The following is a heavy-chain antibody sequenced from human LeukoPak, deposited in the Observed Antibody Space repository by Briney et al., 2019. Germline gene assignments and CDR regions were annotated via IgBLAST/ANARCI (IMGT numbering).Heavy chain of an antibody. J-gene: IGHJ4*02. Sequence: ASVKVSCKASGYTFTSYYMHWVRQAPGQGLEWMGIINPSGGLTTYAQKFQGRVTMTRDTSTSTVYMELSSLRSEDTAVYYCARDPSPEYSGSYYYFDYWGQGTLVTVSS. D-gene: IGHD1-26*01. CDR3: ARDPSPEYSGSYYYFDY. V-gene: IGHV1-46*01. CDR2: INPSGGLT. CDR1: GYTFTSYY.